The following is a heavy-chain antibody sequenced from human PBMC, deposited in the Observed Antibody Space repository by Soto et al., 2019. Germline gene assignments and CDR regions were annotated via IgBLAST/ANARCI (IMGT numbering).Heavy chain of an antibody. J-gene: IGHJ2*01. V-gene: IGHV4-30-4*01. CDR3: AGGGELLSLVGYFDL. Sequence: QVQLQESGPGLVKPSQTLSLTCTVSGGSISSGDYYWSWIRQPPGKGLEWIGYTYYSGGTYYNPSRGGRVTISGDTSKNHSSLKMSSVTAADTAGYYCAGGGELLSLVGYFDLWGRGTLVTVPS. CDR2: TYYSGGT. CDR1: GGSISSGDYY. D-gene: IGHD1-26*01.